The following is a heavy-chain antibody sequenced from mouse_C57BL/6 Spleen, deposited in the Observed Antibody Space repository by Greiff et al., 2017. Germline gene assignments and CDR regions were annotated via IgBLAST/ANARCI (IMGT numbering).Heavy chain of an antibody. J-gene: IGHJ4*01. D-gene: IGHD2-2*01. CDR1: GFSLTSYG. V-gene: IGHV2-6*03. CDR3: ARSMVTTGYYYAMDY. Sequence: VQLQQSGPGLVAPSQSLSITCTVSGFSLTSYGVHWVRQPPGKGLEWLVVIWSDGSTTYNSALKSRLSISKDNSKSQVFLKMNSLQTDDTAMYYCARSMVTTGYYYAMDYWGQGTSVTVSS. CDR2: IWSDGST.